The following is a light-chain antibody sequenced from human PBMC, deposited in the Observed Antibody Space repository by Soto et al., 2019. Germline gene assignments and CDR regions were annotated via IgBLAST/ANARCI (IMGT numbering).Light chain of an antibody. CDR2: DAS. V-gene: IGKV3-11*01. CDR1: QSVRTY. CDR3: QQRSSWPRLT. J-gene: IGKJ4*01. Sequence: ETVLTQSPATLSLSPGERATLSCRASQSVRTYFLWYHQKPGQAPRLLIFDASNRAPGIPARFSGSGSGTDFTLTISSLEPEDFGVYYCQQRSSWPRLTFGGGTKVEIK.